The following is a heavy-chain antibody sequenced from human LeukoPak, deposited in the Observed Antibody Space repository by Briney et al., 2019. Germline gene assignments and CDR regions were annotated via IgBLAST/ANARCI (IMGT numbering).Heavy chain of an antibody. CDR1: GYTFTSYY. CDR3: ARGSGSYLGGATEYFDY. Sequence: ASVKVFCKASGYTFTSYYMHWVRQAPGQGLEWMGIINPSGGSTSYAQKFQGRVTMTRDTSTSTVYMELSSLRSEDTAVYYCARGSGSYLGGATEYFDYWGQGTLVTVSS. D-gene: IGHD1-26*01. CDR2: INPSGGST. V-gene: IGHV1-46*03. J-gene: IGHJ4*02.